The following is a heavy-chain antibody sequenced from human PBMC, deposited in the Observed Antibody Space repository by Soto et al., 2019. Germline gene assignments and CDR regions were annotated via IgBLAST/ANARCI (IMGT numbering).Heavy chain of an antibody. D-gene: IGHD3-16*01. CDR2: ISYDGSNK. V-gene: IGHV3-30*18. J-gene: IGHJ6*02. CDR3: AKDQDTWGHYGMDV. CDR1: GFTFSTYG. Sequence: QVQLVESGGGVVQPGRSLRLSCATSGFTFSTYGMHWVRQAPGKGLEWVAVISYDGSNKYYADSVKGRFTISRDNSKNTLHLQMNSLRAEDTAVYYCAKDQDTWGHYGMDVWGQGTTVTVSS.